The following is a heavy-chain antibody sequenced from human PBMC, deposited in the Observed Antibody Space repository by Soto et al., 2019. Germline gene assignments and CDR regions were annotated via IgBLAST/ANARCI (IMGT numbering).Heavy chain of an antibody. J-gene: IGHJ4*02. CDR3: ARVPSSSYHYFDY. CDR2: IYSAGSA. Sequence: EVQLVESGGGLVQPGGSLRLSCAASGFTVSSYYMSWVRQAPGKGLEWVSVIYSAGSADFADSVKGRFTISRDNSKNPLYLQMSSLRAEDTAVYYCARVPSSSYHYFDYRGQGTLVTVSS. D-gene: IGHD6-13*01. V-gene: IGHV3-66*01. CDR1: GFTVSSYY.